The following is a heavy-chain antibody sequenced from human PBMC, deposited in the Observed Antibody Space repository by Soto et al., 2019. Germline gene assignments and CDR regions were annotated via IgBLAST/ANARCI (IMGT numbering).Heavy chain of an antibody. CDR1: GFTVSSFY. CDR3: ARDRFGGAYNFWH. D-gene: IGHD3-3*01. V-gene: IGHV3-66*01. CDR2: LSSDDST. J-gene: IGHJ4*02. Sequence: EVQLVESGGGLVQPGGSLRLYCAASGFTVSSFYMTWVRQAPGKGLEWGSVLSSDDSTYYADYVKGRFTISRDNSKNTLYLQMNSLRAEDTAVYYCARDRFGGAYNFWHWGQGTLVTVSS.